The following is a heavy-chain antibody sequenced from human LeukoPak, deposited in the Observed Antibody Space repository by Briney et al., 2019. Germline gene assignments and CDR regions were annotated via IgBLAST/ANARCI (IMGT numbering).Heavy chain of an antibody. Sequence: GGSLRLSCAASGFTFSRYRMNWIRQAPGKGLEWVSYISTSSSNTNYADSLKGRFTISRDNAKNSLYLQMNSLRAEDTAVYYCAREPNYCSGGTCYDSWGQGTLVTVSS. CDR1: GFTFSRYR. CDR3: AREPNYCSGGTCYDS. CDR2: ISTSSSNT. V-gene: IGHV3-48*04. J-gene: IGHJ4*02. D-gene: IGHD2-15*01.